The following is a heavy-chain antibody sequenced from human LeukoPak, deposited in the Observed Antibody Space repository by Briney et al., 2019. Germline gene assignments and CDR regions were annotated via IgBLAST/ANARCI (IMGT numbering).Heavy chain of an antibody. J-gene: IGHJ3*02. D-gene: IGHD1-26*01. Sequence: PGGSLRLSCAASGFTFSSYGMSWVRQAPGKGLEWVSGINWSGGSTGYADSVKGRFTISRDNAKNSLYLQMTSLRAEDTALFYCARVGTSYGAFDMWGQGTMVTVSS. CDR1: GFTFSSYG. V-gene: IGHV3-20*04. CDR3: ARVGTSYGAFDM. CDR2: INWSGGST.